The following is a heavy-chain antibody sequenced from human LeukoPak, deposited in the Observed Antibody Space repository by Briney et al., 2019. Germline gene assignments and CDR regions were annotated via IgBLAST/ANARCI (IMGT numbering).Heavy chain of an antibody. Sequence: PSETLSLTCTVSGGSISSSSYYWGWIRQPPGKGLEWIGSIYYSGSTYYNPSLKSRVTISVDTSKSQFSLKLTSVTAADTAVYYCARGKCSGGTCYFDYWGQGTLVTVSS. J-gene: IGHJ4*02. CDR2: IYYSGST. CDR1: GGSISSSSYY. V-gene: IGHV4-39*07. D-gene: IGHD2-15*01. CDR3: ARGKCSGGTCYFDY.